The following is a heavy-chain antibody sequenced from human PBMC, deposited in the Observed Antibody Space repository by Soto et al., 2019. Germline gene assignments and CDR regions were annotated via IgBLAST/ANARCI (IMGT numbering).Heavy chain of an antibody. Sequence: EVQLLESGGGLVQPGGSLRLTCSASGFTFSNYAMRWVRQAPGTGLEWVSAISGSGAGTYYAESVQGRFTISRDNSKNTLYLQMNSLRDEDTAVYYCARAVWFGELPPFDPGGQGTLVAVSS. CDR1: GFTFSNYA. CDR3: ARAVWFGELPPFDP. V-gene: IGHV3-23*01. D-gene: IGHD3-10*01. J-gene: IGHJ5*02. CDR2: ISGSGAGT.